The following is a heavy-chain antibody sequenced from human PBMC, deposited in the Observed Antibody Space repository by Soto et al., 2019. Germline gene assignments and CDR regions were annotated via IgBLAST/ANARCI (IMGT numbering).Heavy chain of an antibody. J-gene: IGHJ6*03. Sequence: QITLKESGPPLVKPTQTLTLTCTFSGFSLTTSGEAVGWIRQPPGKALEWLALIYWDDDKRSSPSLKSRLTITKDTSKNQVVLTMTNMDPVDTATYHCAHRPGSGQLLYSYYYYMDVWGKGTTVTVSS. CDR2: IYWDDDK. V-gene: IGHV2-5*02. D-gene: IGHD3-10*01. CDR1: GFSLTTSGEA. CDR3: AHRPGSGQLLYSYYYYMDV.